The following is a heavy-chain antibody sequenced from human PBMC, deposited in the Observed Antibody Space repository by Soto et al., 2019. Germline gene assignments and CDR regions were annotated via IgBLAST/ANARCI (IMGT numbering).Heavy chain of an antibody. CDR2: ISFDGSTD. Sequence: QVQLLESGGGVVQPGRSLRLSCAASGFTFISYAMHWVRQAPDKGLEWVAVISFDGSTDYYADSVKGRFTISRDNSKNSVYLQTNYLRSEETAVYYCARSRHVSGSYTHFYYVLDVWCQGTTVTVSS. CDR3: ARSRHVSGSYTHFYYVLDV. CDR1: GFTFISYA. J-gene: IGHJ6*02. V-gene: IGHV3-30-3*01. D-gene: IGHD3-10*01.